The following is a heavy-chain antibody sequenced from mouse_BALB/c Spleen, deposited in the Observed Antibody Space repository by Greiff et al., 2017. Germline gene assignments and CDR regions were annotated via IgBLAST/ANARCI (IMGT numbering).Heavy chain of an antibody. V-gene: IGHV5-6-4*01. D-gene: IGHD3-2*01. CDR1: GFTFSSYT. Sequence: EVQGVESGGGLVKPGGSLKLSCAASGFTFSSYTMSWVRQTPEKRLEWVATISSGGSYTYYPDSVKGRFTISRDNAKNTLYLQMSSLKSEDTAMYYCTRDRDSSGVFAYWGQGTLVTVSA. J-gene: IGHJ3*01. CDR2: ISSGGSYT. CDR3: TRDRDSSGVFAY.